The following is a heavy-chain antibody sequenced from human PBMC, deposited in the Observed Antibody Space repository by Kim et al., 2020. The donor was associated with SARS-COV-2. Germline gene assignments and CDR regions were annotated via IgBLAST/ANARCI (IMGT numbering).Heavy chain of an antibody. CDR1: GFTFSSYA. CDR3: AKDLGIENFGVVRLTVSAVDV. CDR2: ISGSGGNA. Sequence: GGSLRLSCAASGFTFSSYAMSWVRQAPGKGLEWVAAISGSGGNAYYADSVKGRFTISRDNAKNTLYLQMNSLRAEDTAVYYCAKDLGIENFGVVRLTVSAVDVWGQGTTVTVSS. D-gene: IGHD3-3*01. J-gene: IGHJ6*02. V-gene: IGHV3-23*01.